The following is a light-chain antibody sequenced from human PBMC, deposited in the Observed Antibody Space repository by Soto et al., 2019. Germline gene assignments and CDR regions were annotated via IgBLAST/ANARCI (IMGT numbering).Light chain of an antibody. V-gene: IGLV2-14*03. J-gene: IGLJ1*01. CDR3: SSYTSSNTHV. CDR1: SSDVGDYNY. CDR2: DVT. Sequence: QSVLTQPASVSGSPGQSITISCSGTSSDVGDYNYVSWYQQHPGKAPKLLIYDVTRRPSGVSTRFSGSKSGNTASLTISGLQAEDEADYYCSSYTSSNTHVFGTGTKLTVL.